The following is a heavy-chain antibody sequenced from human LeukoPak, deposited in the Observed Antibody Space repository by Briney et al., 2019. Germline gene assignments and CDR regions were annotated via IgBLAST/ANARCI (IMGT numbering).Heavy chain of an antibody. CDR3: ARGALAAAGHYYYYMDV. J-gene: IGHJ6*03. CDR2: INPNSGGT. D-gene: IGHD6-13*01. CDR1: GYTFTGYY. Sequence: GASVKVSCRASGYTFTGYYMHWVRQAPGQGLEWMGWINPNSGGTNYAQKFRGRVTMTRDTSISTAYMELSRLRSDDTAVYYCARGALAAAGHYYYYMDVWGKGTTVTISS. V-gene: IGHV1-2*02.